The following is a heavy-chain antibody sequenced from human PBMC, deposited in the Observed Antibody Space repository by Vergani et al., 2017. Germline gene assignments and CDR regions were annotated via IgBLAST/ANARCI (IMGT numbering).Heavy chain of an antibody. CDR3: ARDISPESGETYYDANDI. CDR2: IKKDVITK. V-gene: IGHV3-7*01. D-gene: IGHD2-15*01. Sequence: EVQLVESGGTLVQPGGSLRLSCVASGFTFSNSWMSWVRQAPGQGLEWVANIKKDVITKHYVDTVNGRFTVSRDNAKMSLFLQMDSLRVEDTAVYYCARDISPESGETYYDANDIWGEGTTVTVSS. J-gene: IGHJ3*02. CDR1: GFTFSNSW.